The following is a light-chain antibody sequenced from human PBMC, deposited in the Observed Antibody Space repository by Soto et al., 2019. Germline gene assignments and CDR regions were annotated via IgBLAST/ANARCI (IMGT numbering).Light chain of an antibody. CDR1: QSISSW. CDR3: QQYNSYRA. CDR2: KAS. V-gene: IGKV1-5*03. Sequence: DIQMTQSPSTLSASVGDRVTISCRASQSISSWLAWYQQKPGKAPKLLIYKASTLKSGVPSRFSGSGSGTEFTLTISSLQPDDSATYYCQQYNSYRAFGQGTKVDI. J-gene: IGKJ1*01.